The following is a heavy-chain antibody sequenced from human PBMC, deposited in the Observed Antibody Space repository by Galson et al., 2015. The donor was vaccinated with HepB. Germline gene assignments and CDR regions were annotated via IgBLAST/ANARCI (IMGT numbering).Heavy chain of an antibody. V-gene: IGHV3-11*01. CDR2: ISSSGSTI. D-gene: IGHD2-15*01. CDR3: ARDLASCSGGSCDWTFHDAFDI. Sequence: SLRLSCAASGFTFSDYYMSWIRQAPGKGLEWVSYISSSGSTIYYADSVKGRFTISRDNAKNSLYLQMNSLRAEDTAVYYCARDLASCSGGSCDWTFHDAFDIWGQGTMVTVSS. CDR1: GFTFSDYY. J-gene: IGHJ3*02.